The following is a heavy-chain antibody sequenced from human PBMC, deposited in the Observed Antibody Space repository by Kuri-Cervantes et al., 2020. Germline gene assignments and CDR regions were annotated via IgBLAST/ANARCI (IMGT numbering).Heavy chain of an antibody. J-gene: IGHJ4*02. Sequence: ASVKVSCKASGYTFTSYDINWVRQATGQGLEWMGWMNPNSGNTGYAQKFQGRVTMTRNTSISTAYTGLSSLRSEDTAVYYCATRIAAAGPIPFDYWGQGTLVTVSS. CDR3: ATRIAAAGPIPFDY. CDR2: MNPNSGNT. CDR1: GYTFTSYD. D-gene: IGHD6-13*01. V-gene: IGHV1-8*01.